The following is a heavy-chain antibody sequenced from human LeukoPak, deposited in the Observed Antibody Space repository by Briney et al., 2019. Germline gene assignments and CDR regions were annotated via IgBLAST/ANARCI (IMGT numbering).Heavy chain of an antibody. CDR3: ARDLERNYYDSSGRDY. J-gene: IGHJ4*02. Sequence: GGSLRLSCAASGFTFSSYSMNWVRQAPGKGLEWVSSISSSSSYIYYADSVKGRFTISRDNAKNSLYLQMNSLRAEDTAVYYCARDLERNYYDSSGRDYWGQGTPVTVSS. D-gene: IGHD3-22*01. V-gene: IGHV3-21*01. CDR2: ISSSSSYI. CDR1: GFTFSSYS.